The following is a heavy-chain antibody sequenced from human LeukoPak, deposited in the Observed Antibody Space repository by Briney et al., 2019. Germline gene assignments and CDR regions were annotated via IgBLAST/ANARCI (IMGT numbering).Heavy chain of an antibody. CDR2: ISGSAARV. D-gene: IGHD1-26*01. Sequence: PGGSLRLSCAASGFSFSSNSMSWVRQAPGKGLEWVSAISGSAARVFYSDSVKGRFTISRDNSKNMVYLQMNSLRAEDTAVYYCGKDSYMGVNWFDPRGQGILVTVSS. CDR1: GFSFSSNS. CDR3: GKDSYMGVNWFDP. J-gene: IGHJ5*02. V-gene: IGHV3-23*01.